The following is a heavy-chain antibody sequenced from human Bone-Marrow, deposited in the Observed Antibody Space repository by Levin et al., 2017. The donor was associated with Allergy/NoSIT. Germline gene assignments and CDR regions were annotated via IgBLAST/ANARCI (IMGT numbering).Heavy chain of an antibody. CDR3: VRDHLPNTNYDGYNFDGLDV. D-gene: IGHD4-11*01. CDR2: ISSRSTAI. V-gene: IGHV3-21*01. CDR1: MFSFSSYG. J-gene: IGHJ6*02. Sequence: PGGSLRLSCAAPMFSFSSYGMNWVRQAPGKGLEWLSCISSRSTAIYYADSVKGRFTISRDNAKNLLYLQLNDLRAEDTAVYYCVRDHLPNTNYDGYNFDGLDVWGQGTRVTVSS.